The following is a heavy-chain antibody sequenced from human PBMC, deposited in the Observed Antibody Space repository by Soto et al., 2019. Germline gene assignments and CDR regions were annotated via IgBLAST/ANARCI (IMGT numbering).Heavy chain of an antibody. V-gene: IGHV4-31*03. D-gene: IGHD2-2*01. CDR1: GGSMSSGGYY. Sequence: SETLSLTCTVSGGSMSSGGYYWSWIRQHPGKGLEWIGYIYYSGSTYYNPSLKSRVTISVDTSKNQFSLKLSSVTAADTAVYYCARGIVVVPAAIRPSIWFDPWGQGTLVTVSS. CDR2: IYYSGST. J-gene: IGHJ5*02. CDR3: ARGIVVVPAAIRPSIWFDP.